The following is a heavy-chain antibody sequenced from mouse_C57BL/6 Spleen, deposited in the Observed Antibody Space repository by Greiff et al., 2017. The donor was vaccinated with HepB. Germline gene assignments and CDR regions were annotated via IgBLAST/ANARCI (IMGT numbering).Heavy chain of an antibody. CDR1: GYTFTSYW. D-gene: IGHD1-1*01. J-gene: IGHJ4*01. CDR2: IHPNSGST. V-gene: IGHV1-64*01. CDR3: ARNGLYYGSSYGAMDY. Sequence: QVQLQQSGAELVKPGASVKLSCKASGYTFTSYWMHWVKQRPGQGLEWIGMIHPNSGSTNYNEKFKSKATLTVDKSSSTAYMQLSSLTSEDSAVYYCARNGLYYGSSYGAMDYWGQGTSVTVSS.